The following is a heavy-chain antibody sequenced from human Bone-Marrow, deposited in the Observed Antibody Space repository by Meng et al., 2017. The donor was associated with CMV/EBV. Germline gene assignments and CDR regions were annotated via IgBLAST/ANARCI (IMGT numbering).Heavy chain of an antibody. V-gene: IGHV4-59*01. J-gene: IGHJ4*02. CDR3: ARSLEYSSSLLAY. CDR1: GDSINNYY. CDR2: MYYTGSS. Sequence: GSLRLSCTVSGDSINNYYWSWIRQPPGKGLEWIGYMYYTGSSNYNPSLKSRVTISVDASKKQVSLKLNSVTAADTAMYYCARSLEYSSSLLAYWGQGTLVTVSS. D-gene: IGHD6-6*01.